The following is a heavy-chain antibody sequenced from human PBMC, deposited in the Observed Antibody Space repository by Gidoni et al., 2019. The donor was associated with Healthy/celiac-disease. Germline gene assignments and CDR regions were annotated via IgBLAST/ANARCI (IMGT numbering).Heavy chain of an antibody. CDR1: GYTFTGYY. CDR2: INPNSGGT. CDR3: ARGGIASYYYYGMDV. Sequence: QVQLVQSGAEVKKPGASVKVSCKASGYTFTGYYMHWVRQAPGQGLEWMGRINPNSGGTNYAQKFQGRVTMTRDTSISTAYMELSRLRSDDTAVYYCARGGIASYYYYGMDVWGQGTTVTVSS. V-gene: IGHV1-2*06. D-gene: IGHD1-26*01. J-gene: IGHJ6*02.